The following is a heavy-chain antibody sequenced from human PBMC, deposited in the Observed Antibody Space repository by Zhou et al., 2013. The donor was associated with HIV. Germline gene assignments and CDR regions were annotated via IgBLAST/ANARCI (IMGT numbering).Heavy chain of an antibody. V-gene: IGHV1-24*01. Sequence: QLVQSGAEVKKPGASVKVSCKASGYTFTGYYMHWVRQAPGKGLEWMGGFDPEEGETIYAQEFQGRVSMTEDTSTHTAHMELSSLRSQDTAVYFCSTATVHKGEAFEFWGQGTMVTVSS. J-gene: IGHJ3*01. CDR2: FDPEEGET. D-gene: IGHD4-4*01. CDR1: GYTFTGYY. CDR3: STATVHKGEAFEF.